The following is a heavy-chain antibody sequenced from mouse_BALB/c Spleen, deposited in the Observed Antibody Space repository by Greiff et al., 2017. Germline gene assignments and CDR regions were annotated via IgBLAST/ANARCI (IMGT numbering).Heavy chain of an antibody. Sequence: LVESGPELVKPGASVKMSCKASGYTFTSYVMHWVKQKPGQGLEWIGYINPYNDGTKYNEKFKGKATLTSDKSSSTAYMELSSLTSEDSAVYYCARKKGNGYDGIPFDYWGQGTTLTVSS. D-gene: IGHD2-2*01. J-gene: IGHJ2*01. CDR2: INPYNDGT. CDR1: GYTFTSYV. V-gene: IGHV1-14*01. CDR3: ARKKGNGYDGIPFDY.